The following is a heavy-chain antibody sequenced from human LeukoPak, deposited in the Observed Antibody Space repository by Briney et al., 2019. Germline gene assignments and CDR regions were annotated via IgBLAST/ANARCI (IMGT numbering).Heavy chain of an antibody. Sequence: GGSLRLSYAASGFTFSNYWISWVRQAPGKGLEWVANIKQDGNEKNFVDSVEGRFTISRDNAKNFVYLQVNSLRPEDTAIYYCAKGGNSWYWGCFDPWGQGTQVTVSA. CDR1: GFTFSNYW. J-gene: IGHJ5*02. D-gene: IGHD6-13*01. CDR3: AKGGNSWYWGCFDP. CDR2: IKQDGNEK. V-gene: IGHV3-7*03.